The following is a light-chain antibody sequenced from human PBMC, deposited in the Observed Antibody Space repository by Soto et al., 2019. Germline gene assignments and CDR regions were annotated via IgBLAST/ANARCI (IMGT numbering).Light chain of an antibody. V-gene: IGLV2-14*01. CDR1: SSDVGGYNY. CDR2: DVS. Sequence: QSVLTQPASVSGSPGQSITISCTGTSSDVGGYNYVSWYQQHPGKAPKLMIYDVSNRPSGVSNRFSGSKSGNTASLTISGLQAEDEADYYCRSYTSSSTYVFGTGTKVTFL. J-gene: IGLJ1*01. CDR3: RSYTSSSTYV.